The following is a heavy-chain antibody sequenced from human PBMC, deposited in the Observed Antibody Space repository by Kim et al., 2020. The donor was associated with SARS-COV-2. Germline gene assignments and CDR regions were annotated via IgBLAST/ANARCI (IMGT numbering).Heavy chain of an antibody. V-gene: IGHV3-7*03. Sequence: GGSLRLSCAASGFTFSYYWMSWVRQAPGKGLEWVANIKQDGSEKYYVDSVKGRFTISRDNAKNSLYLQINSLRAEDTAVYYCAREDAFWRRCEHWGQGAL. CDR2: IKQDGSEK. CDR3: AREDAFWRRCEH. J-gene: IGHJ4*02. CDR1: GFTFSYYW. D-gene: IGHD3-3*01.